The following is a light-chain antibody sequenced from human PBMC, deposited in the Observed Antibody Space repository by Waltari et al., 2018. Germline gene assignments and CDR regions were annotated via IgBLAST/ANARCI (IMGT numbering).Light chain of an antibody. J-gene: IGLJ3*02. CDR2: ATN. CDR3: AAWDASLFGPWV. CDR1: SSNIGGNS. Sequence: SVLTQPPSASGTPGQRVTISCSGISSNIGGNSVNWYQHLPGTAPKLRIYATNPRPSGVPDRFAASLSGTSASLAISGLQSEDEADYYCAAWDASLFGPWVFGGGTRLTVL. V-gene: IGLV1-44*01.